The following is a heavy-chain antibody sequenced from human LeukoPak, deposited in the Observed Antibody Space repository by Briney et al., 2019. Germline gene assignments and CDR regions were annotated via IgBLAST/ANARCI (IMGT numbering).Heavy chain of an antibody. D-gene: IGHD7-27*01. Sequence: GGSLRLSCAASGFTFSSHWMSWVRQAPGKGLEWVANIWQEGSEKYYVDSVKGRFTTSRDNAKNSLYLQMNSLRAEDTAVYYCPRDQNPVSWGLDYFDYWGQGTLVTVSS. CDR2: IWQEGSEK. CDR3: PRDQNPVSWGLDYFDY. J-gene: IGHJ4*02. CDR1: GFTFSSHW. V-gene: IGHV3-7*01.